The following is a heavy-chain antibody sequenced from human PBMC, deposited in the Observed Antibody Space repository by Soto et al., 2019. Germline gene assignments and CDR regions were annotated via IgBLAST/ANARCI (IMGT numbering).Heavy chain of an antibody. Sequence: ASVKVSCKASGLTFTTSAVQWVRQARGQRLEWIGCIDVGSGHTNYAQKFQDRVTMTKDTSTDTAYMELSSLRSEDTAVYYCATSLIVVVVAATRDRGSFDYWGQGTLVTVSS. D-gene: IGHD2-15*01. V-gene: IGHV1-58*01. CDR3: ATSLIVVVVAATRDRGSFDY. CDR2: IDVGSGHT. J-gene: IGHJ4*02. CDR1: GLTFTTSA.